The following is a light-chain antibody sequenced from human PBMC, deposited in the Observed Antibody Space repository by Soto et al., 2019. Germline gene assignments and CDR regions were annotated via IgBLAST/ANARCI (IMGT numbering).Light chain of an antibody. J-gene: IGKJ4*01. CDR3: QQYYNLPLT. CDR1: QDIRNY. Sequence: DIQMTQSPSSLSASVGDRVTITCQASQDIRNYLNWYQQKPGKAPKLLIYDASNLETGVPSRFSGSGSGTDFTFTISSLQPEDIATYYCQQYYNLPLTFGGGTKVEIK. V-gene: IGKV1-33*01. CDR2: DAS.